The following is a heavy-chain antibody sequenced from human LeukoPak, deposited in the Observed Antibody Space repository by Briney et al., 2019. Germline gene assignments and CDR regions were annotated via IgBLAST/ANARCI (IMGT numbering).Heavy chain of an antibody. CDR2: ISYDGSNK. D-gene: IGHD3-10*01. CDR3: ARDRNRPMVRGVIGARYYYYGMDV. V-gene: IGHV3-30*03. Sequence: GGSLTLSCAVSGFTFSSYDMHWVRQAPGKGLEWVGYISYDGSNKYYADSEKRRFTISRDNSKNTLYLQMNSLRAEDTAVYYCARDRNRPMVRGVIGARYYYYGMDVWGQGTTVTVSS. J-gene: IGHJ6*01. CDR1: GFTFSSYD.